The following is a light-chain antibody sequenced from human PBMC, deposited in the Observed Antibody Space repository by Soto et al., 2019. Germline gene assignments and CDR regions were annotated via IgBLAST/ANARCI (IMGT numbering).Light chain of an antibody. CDR1: TGAVTSDYY. CDR2: RTS. V-gene: IGLV7-43*01. CDR3: VLLYGGAWV. J-gene: IGLJ3*02. Sequence: VVTQEPSLTVSPGGTVTLTCALTTGAVTSDYYPNWFQRRPGQALRTLIYRTSNKHSWTPARFSGSLLGGKAALTLSGVQPEDEADYYCVLLYGGAWVFGGGTQLTVL.